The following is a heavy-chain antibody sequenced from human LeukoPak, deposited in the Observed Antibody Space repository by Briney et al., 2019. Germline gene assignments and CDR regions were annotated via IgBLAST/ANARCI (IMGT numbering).Heavy chain of an antibody. CDR2: IYYSGST. J-gene: IGHJ6*03. V-gene: IGHV4-38-2*02. D-gene: IGHD1-26*01. Sequence: SETLSLTCTVSGYSISSAYYWGWIRQPPGKGLEWIGSIYYSGSTYYNPSLKSRVTISADTSKNQFSLKLSSVTAADTAVYYCATRSELYSYYYMDVWGKGTTVTISS. CDR3: ATRSELYSYYYMDV. CDR1: GYSISSAYY.